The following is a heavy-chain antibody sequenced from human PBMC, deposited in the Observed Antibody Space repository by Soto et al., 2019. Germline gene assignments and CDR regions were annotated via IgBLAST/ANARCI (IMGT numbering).Heavy chain of an antibody. CDR3: ARGTEEDYFYGMDV. Sequence: QVQVVESGGGVVQPGRSLRLSCAASGFTFRTFAMHWVRQAPGKGQEWVAVISYDGTTKFHADSVKGRFTISRDNFKTTLYLKMNSLRAEDTAVYYCARGTEEDYFYGMDVWGQGTTVTVSS. CDR2: ISYDGTTK. CDR1: GFTFRTFA. V-gene: IGHV3-30-3*01. J-gene: IGHJ6*02.